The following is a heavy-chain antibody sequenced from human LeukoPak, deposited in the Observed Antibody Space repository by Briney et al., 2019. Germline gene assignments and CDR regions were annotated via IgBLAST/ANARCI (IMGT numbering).Heavy chain of an antibody. CDR3: ARVSGHLKWELVDY. D-gene: IGHD1-26*01. CDR2: IIPIFGTA. V-gene: IGHV1-69*05. Sequence: SVKVSCKASGGTFSSYAISWWRQAPGQGLEWMGRIIPIFGTANYAQKFQGRVTITTDESTSTAYMELSSLRSEDTAVYYCARVSGHLKWELVDYWGQGTLVTVSS. J-gene: IGHJ4*02. CDR1: GGTFSSYA.